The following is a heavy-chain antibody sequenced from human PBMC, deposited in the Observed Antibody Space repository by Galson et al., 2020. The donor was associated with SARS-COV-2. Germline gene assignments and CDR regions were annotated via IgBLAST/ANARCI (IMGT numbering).Heavy chain of an antibody. Sequence: SETLSLTCTVSGVSISSNNWWTWVRQTPGKSLAWIGEVHHNEGTNYKPSFKSRVTISVDRSKNQFFLNLDSLTAADLAIYYCASNRNLGAYLESWGQGTLVAVSS. J-gene: IGHJ4*02. V-gene: IGHV4-4*02. CDR1: GVSISSNNW. D-gene: IGHD3-16*01. CDR2: VHHNEGT. CDR3: ASNRNLGAYLES.